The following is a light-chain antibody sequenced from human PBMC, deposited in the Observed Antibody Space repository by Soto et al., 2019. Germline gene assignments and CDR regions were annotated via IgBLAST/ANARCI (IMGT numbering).Light chain of an antibody. CDR1: SSDIGGYKY. J-gene: IGLJ2*01. Sequence: QSALTQPPSASGSPGQSVTISCAGTSSDIGGYKYVSWYQQHPGKAPKLIIYEVTERPSGVPDRFSGSKSGDTASLTVSGLRADDEADYYCSSYAGSDNFVVFGGGTKLTVL. CDR3: SSYAGSDNFVV. V-gene: IGLV2-8*01. CDR2: EVT.